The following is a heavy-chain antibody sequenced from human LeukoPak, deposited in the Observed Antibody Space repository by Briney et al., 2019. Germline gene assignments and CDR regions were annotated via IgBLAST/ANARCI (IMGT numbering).Heavy chain of an antibody. CDR2: ISGSGGNT. Sequence: GGSLRLSCAASGFSFSNYAMTWVRQAPGKGLEWVSAISGSGGNTFSADSVKARFTISRDNSKNTLYLQMNSLRAEDTAVYYCAREKRSGSGRAGAFDIWGQGTMVTVSS. J-gene: IGHJ3*02. V-gene: IGHV3-23*01. CDR1: GFSFSNYA. CDR3: AREKRSGSGRAGAFDI. D-gene: IGHD3-10*01.